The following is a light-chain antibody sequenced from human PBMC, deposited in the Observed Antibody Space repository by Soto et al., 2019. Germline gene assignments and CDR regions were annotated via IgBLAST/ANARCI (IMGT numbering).Light chain of an antibody. CDR1: QGVRNY. Sequence: DIQMTQSPSSLSASVGDRVTITFRASQGVRNYLAWYQQKPGKAPELLIYDASNLETGVPSRLSGSASGTDFTFTISSMQPEDIATYYCQQYDNTITFGQGTRLEIK. J-gene: IGKJ5*01. CDR3: QQYDNTIT. CDR2: DAS. V-gene: IGKV1-33*01.